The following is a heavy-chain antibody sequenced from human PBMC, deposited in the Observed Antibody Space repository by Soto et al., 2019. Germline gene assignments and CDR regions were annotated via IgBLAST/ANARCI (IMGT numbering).Heavy chain of an antibody. J-gene: IGHJ4*02. CDR3: ARQWSY. Sequence: PETRSHPCNVSGGSPSRTSGTWGWIRRPPGKGLEWIGTLAYSGTAHYNPPLKSRINISADPSKNQVSLTLTSVTAADSAVYYCARQWSYWGQGALVTVS. CDR1: GGSPSRTSGT. D-gene: IGHD2-15*01. V-gene: IGHV4-39*01. CDR2: LAYSGTA.